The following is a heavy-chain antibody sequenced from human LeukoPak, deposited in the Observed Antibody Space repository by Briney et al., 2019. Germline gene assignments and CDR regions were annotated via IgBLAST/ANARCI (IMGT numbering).Heavy chain of an antibody. CDR1: RFSFSSYG. V-gene: IGHV3-30*02. J-gene: IGHJ4*02. D-gene: IGHD4-23*01. CDR3: ARVLGTGGNRRGSFDY. Sequence: PGGSLRLSCAASRFSFSSYGMHWVRQAPGKGLEWVAYLQYDRTNVQYADSVRGRFTISRDNSKNILYLQMNSLRAEDTAVYYCARVLGTGGNRRGSFDYWGQGTLVTVSS. CDR2: LQYDRTNV.